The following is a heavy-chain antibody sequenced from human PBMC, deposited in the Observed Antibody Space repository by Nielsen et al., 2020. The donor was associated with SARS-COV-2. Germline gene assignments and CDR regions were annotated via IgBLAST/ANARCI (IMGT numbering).Heavy chain of an antibody. CDR2: ISSGGATM. D-gene: IGHD1-14*01. V-gene: IGHV3-48*01. CDR1: GFAFSVYG. Sequence: GGSLRLSCAASGFAFSVYGMNWVRHTPGKGLEWLSYISSGGATMYYADSVKGRFTVSRDNAKNSLYLRMDSPRAEDTAIYYCARDREPGYNAVDYWGQGTLVTVSS. CDR3: ARDREPGYNAVDY. J-gene: IGHJ4*02.